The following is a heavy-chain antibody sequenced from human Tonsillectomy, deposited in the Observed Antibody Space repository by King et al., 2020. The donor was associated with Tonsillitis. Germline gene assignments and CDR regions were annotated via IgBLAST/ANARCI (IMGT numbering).Heavy chain of an antibody. Sequence: VQLVESGGGVVQPGKSLRLSCAASGFTFIRHGLHWVRQAPGKGLEWVAVIWATEGKKYYSDSVKGRFTVSRDNSKNTLSLQMNSLRVEDTAIYYCARRNSRTGYYYYMDVWGKGTTVTVSS. V-gene: IGHV3-33*08. CDR1: GFTFIRHG. J-gene: IGHJ6*03. D-gene: IGHD2/OR15-2a*01. CDR3: ARRNSRTGYYYYMDV. CDR2: IWATEGKK.